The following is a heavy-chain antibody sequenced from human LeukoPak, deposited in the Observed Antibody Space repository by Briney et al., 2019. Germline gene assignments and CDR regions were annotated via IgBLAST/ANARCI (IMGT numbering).Heavy chain of an antibody. V-gene: IGHV1-69*13. D-gene: IGHD3-16*02. J-gene: IGHJ4*02. CDR2: IIPIFGTA. Sequence: SVKVSCKASGGTFSSYAISWVRQAPGQGLEWMGGIIPIFGTANYAQKFQGRVTITADESTSTAYMELSSLRSEDTAVYYCARDVGLRLGELSLYYFDYWGQGTLVTVSS. CDR3: ARDVGLRLGELSLYYFDY. CDR1: GGTFSSYA.